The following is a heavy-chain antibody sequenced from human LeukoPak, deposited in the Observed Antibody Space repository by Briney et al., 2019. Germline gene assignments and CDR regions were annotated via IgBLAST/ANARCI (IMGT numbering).Heavy chain of an antibody. D-gene: IGHD1-26*01. Sequence: SETLSLTCTVPVDSISSYYWSWIRPPPGKRLEWIGYIYYSGSTNYNPSLKSRVTISVDTSKNHFSLKLSSVTAADTAVYYCARGAPVDYWGQGTLVTVSS. CDR3: ARGAPVDY. CDR2: IYYSGST. V-gene: IGHV4-59*08. J-gene: IGHJ4*02. CDR1: VDSISSYY.